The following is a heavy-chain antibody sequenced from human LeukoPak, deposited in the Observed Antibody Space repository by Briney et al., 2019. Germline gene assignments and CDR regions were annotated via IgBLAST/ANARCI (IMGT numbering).Heavy chain of an antibody. CDR2: ISYDGSNK. Sequence: GGSLRLSCAVSGFTFSSYGMHWVRQAPGKGLEWVALISYDGSNKYYADSVRGRFTISRDNSKDTLYLQMNSLRAEDTAVYYCARTKYGFWSGYYPRDYYYYGMDVWGQGTTVTVSS. CDR3: ARTKYGFWSGYYPRDYYYYGMDV. J-gene: IGHJ6*02. D-gene: IGHD3-3*01. CDR1: GFTFSSYG. V-gene: IGHV3-30*03.